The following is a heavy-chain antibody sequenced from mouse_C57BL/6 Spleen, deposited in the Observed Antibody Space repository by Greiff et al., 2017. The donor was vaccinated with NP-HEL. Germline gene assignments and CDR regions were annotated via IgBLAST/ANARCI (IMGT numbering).Heavy chain of an antibody. J-gene: IGHJ3*01. CDR2: INPSTGGT. Sequence: EVQLQQSGPELVKPGASVKISCKASGYSFTGYYMNWVKQSPEKSLEWIGEINPSTGGTTYNQKFKAKATLTVDKSSSTAYMQLKSLTSEDSAVYYCARSGIYDFWFAYWGQGTLVTVSA. V-gene: IGHV1-42*01. CDR1: GYSFTGYY. D-gene: IGHD2-4*01. CDR3: ARSGIYDFWFAY.